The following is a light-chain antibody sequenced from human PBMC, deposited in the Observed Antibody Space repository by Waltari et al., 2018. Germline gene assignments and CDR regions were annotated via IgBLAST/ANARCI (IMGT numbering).Light chain of an antibody. CDR3: YSRDTSGNPV. Sequence: SYELTHQPSVSVSPGQPARITCSGDECQKKNAYWYQQKSGQAPVLVISEDTKRPSGIPERFSGSSSGTMATLTISGAQVEDEADYYCYSRDTSGNPVFGGGTKLTVL. J-gene: IGLJ2*01. V-gene: IGLV3-10*01. CDR2: EDT. CDR1: ECQKKN.